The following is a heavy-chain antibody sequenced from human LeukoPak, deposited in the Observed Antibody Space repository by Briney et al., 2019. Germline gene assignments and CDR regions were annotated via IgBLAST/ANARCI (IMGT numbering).Heavy chain of an antibody. V-gene: IGHV3-33*01. D-gene: IGHD5-18*01. J-gene: IGHJ6*02. Sequence: GGSLRLSCAASGFTFSSYGMHWVRQAPGKGLEWVAVIWYDGSNKYYADSVKGRFTISRDNSKNTLYLQMNSLRAEDTAVYCCASLYSYEFSTGYYYGMDVWGQGTTVTVSS. CDR1: GFTFSSYG. CDR3: ASLYSYEFSTGYYYGMDV. CDR2: IWYDGSNK.